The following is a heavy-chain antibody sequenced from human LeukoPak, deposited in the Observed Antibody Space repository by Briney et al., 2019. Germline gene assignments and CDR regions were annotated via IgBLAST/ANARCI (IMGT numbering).Heavy chain of an antibody. Sequence: SETLSLTCAVYGGSFSGYYWSWIRQPPGKGLEWIGEINHSGSTNYNPSLKSRVTISVDTSKNQFSLKLSSVTAADTAVYYCARVEVVVVAANNYFDYWGQGTLVTVSS. D-gene: IGHD2-15*01. J-gene: IGHJ4*02. CDR1: GGSFSGYY. V-gene: IGHV4-34*01. CDR2: INHSGST. CDR3: ARVEVVVVAANNYFDY.